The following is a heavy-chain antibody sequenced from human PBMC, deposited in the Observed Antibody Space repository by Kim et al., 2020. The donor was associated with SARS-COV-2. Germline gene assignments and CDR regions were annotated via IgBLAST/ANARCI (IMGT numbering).Heavy chain of an antibody. V-gene: IGHV1-2*06. CDR1: GYTFTEYY. CDR2: INPNSGAT. J-gene: IGHJ6*02. D-gene: IGHD5-12*01. Sequence: ASVKVSCKASGYTFTEYYMHWVRQAPGQGPEWMGRINPNSGATSAAEKFQGRFTMSTDTSITTVYMELRRLRSDDTAIYYCARILIVAGLADYGLDFWGQGTTVSVTS. CDR3: ARILIVAGLADYGLDF.